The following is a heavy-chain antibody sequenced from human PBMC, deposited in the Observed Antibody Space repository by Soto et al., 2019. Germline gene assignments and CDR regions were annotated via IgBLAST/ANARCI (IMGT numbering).Heavy chain of an antibody. V-gene: IGHV4-59*01. D-gene: IGHD5-18*01. J-gene: IGHJ5*02. CDR1: GGSISNYY. Sequence: QVHLQESGPRLVKPSENLSLTCTVSGGSISNYYWSWIRQPPGRGLEWIGHIFYSGSTNYNPALKSRVTISVDTSKSQFSLKLSSVTAADTAVYYCAKDSGYNYGYFRWFDPWGQGTLVTVSS. CDR2: IFYSGST. CDR3: AKDSGYNYGYFRWFDP.